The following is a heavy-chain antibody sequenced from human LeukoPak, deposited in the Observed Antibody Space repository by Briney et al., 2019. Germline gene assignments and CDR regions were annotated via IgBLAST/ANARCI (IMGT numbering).Heavy chain of an antibody. J-gene: IGHJ4*02. CDR1: GFTVSSNY. V-gene: IGHV3-23*01. D-gene: IGHD1-14*01. CDR3: AKFRTGGPTD. CDR2: ISGSGGST. Sequence: GGSLRLSCAASGFTVSSNYMSWVRQAPGKGLGWVSAISGSGGSTYYADSVKGRFTISRDNSKNTLYLQMNSLRAEDTAVYYCAKFRTGGPTDWGQGTLVTVSS.